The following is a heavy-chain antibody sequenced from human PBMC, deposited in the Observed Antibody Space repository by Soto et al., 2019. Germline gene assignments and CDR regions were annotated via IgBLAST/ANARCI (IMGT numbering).Heavy chain of an antibody. D-gene: IGHD2-8*01. J-gene: IGHJ6*02. CDR3: ARLYDYYYYGMDV. V-gene: IGHV4-4*02. Sequence: QVQLQESGPGLVKPSGTLSLTCAVSGGSISSSNWWSWVRQPPGKGLEWIGEIYHSGSTNYNHSLKSRVTISVDQSKNQFSLKLSSVTAADTAVYYCARLYDYYYYGMDVWGQGTTVTVSS. CDR2: IYHSGST. CDR1: GGSISSSNW.